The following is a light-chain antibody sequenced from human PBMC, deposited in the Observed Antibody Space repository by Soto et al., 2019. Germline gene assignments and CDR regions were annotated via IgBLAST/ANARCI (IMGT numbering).Light chain of an antibody. V-gene: IGLV7-46*01. Sequence: QAVVTQEPSLTVSPGGTVTLTCGSSTGTVTTYHFPYWFQQKPGQAPTALIFDTRNRHSWTPARFSGSLLGGKAALTLSGAYPDDVADSYCSLFYDTTGVFGGGTKLTVL. CDR2: DTR. CDR1: TGTVTTYHF. J-gene: IGLJ1*01. CDR3: SLFYDTTGV.